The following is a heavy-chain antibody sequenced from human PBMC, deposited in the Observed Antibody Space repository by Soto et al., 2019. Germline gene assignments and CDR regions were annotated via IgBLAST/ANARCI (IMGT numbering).Heavy chain of an antibody. V-gene: IGHV4-39*07. D-gene: IGHD6-13*01. CDR2: IYYSGNT. Sequence: SETLSLTCTVSGGSISSSSYYWGWIRQPPGKGLEWIGSIYYSGNTYYNPSLKSRVTISVDKSKNQFSLKLSSVTAADTAVYYCARDRILGYSSSRRYYYGMDVWGQGTTVTVSS. CDR1: GGSISSSSYY. J-gene: IGHJ6*02. CDR3: ARDRILGYSSSRRYYYGMDV.